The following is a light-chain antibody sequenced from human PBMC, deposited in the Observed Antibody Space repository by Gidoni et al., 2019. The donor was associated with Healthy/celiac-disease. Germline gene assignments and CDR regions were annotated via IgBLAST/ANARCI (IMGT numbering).Light chain of an antibody. Sequence: QSVLTPPPSASGPPGQRVTISCSGSSSTIGSNSVYWYPQLPGTAPKLLIYRNNQRPSGVPDRFSGSKSGTSASLAISGLRSEDEADYYCAAWDDSLSGRRVFGGGTKLTV. CDR2: RNN. V-gene: IGLV1-47*01. CDR1: SSTIGSNS. CDR3: AAWDDSLSGRRV. J-gene: IGLJ3*02.